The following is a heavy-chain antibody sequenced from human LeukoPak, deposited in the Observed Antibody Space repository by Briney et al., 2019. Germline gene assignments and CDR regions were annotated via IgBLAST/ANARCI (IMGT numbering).Heavy chain of an antibody. D-gene: IGHD5-18*01. CDR3: ARDSGIRIQLWYYYGMDV. CDR1: GFTFDDYA. Sequence: PGGSLRLSCAASGFTFDDYAMHWVRQAPGKGLEWVSGISWNSGSIGYADSVKGRFTISRDNAKNSLYLQMNSLRAEDTAVYYCARDSGIRIQLWYYYGMDVWGQGTTVTVSS. V-gene: IGHV3-9*01. J-gene: IGHJ6*02. CDR2: ISWNSGSI.